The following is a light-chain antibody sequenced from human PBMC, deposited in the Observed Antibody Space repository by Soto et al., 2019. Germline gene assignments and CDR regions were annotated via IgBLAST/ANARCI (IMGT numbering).Light chain of an antibody. CDR1: QSVSSN. CDR3: QQRNIWPPVT. CDR2: GAS. J-gene: IGKJ5*01. V-gene: IGKV3-15*01. Sequence: EIVMTQSPATLSVSPGERATLSCRASQSVSSNLAWYQQKPGQAPRLLIYGASTRATGIPARFSGSGSGTDFTLTISSLEPEDFAVYYCQQRNIWPPVTFGQGTRLGI.